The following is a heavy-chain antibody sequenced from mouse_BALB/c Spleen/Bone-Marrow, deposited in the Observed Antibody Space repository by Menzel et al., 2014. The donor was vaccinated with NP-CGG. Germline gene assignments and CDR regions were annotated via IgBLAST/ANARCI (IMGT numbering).Heavy chain of an antibody. J-gene: IGHJ1*01. CDR3: ARDINDNYNWYFDV. Sequence: EVKLMESGGGLVQPGGSLRLSCATSGFTFTDYYMSWVRQPPGKALEWLGFIRNKANGYTTEYSASVKGRFTISRDNSKSILYLQMNTLRAEDSATYFCARDINDNYNWYFDVWGAGTTVTVSS. CDR2: IRNKANGYTT. CDR1: GFTFTDYY. D-gene: IGHD2-1*01. V-gene: IGHV7-3*02.